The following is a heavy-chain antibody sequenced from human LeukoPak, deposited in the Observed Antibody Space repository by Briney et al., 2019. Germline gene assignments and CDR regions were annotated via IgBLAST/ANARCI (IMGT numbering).Heavy chain of an antibody. CDR2: FDPEDGET. CDR3: ATAPWRFELGFDP. J-gene: IGHJ5*02. V-gene: IGHV1-24*01. CDR1: GYTLTELS. D-gene: IGHD3-10*01. Sequence: ASVKVSCKVSGYTLTELSTHWVRQAPGKGLEWMGGFDPEDGETIYAQKFQGRVTMTEDISTDTAYMELSSLRSEDTAVYYCATAPWRFELGFDPWGQGTLVTVSS.